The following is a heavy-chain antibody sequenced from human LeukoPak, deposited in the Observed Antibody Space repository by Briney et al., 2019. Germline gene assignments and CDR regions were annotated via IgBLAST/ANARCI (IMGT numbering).Heavy chain of an antibody. CDR1: GFTFSDYY. CDR3: ARAKGSSGYYQLPIDY. D-gene: IGHD3-22*01. CDR2: ISGGGSTI. J-gene: IGHJ4*02. Sequence: PGGSLRLSCAASGFTFSDYYMSWIRQAPGKGLEWVSYISGGGSTIYYADSVKGRFTIFRDNSKNTLFLQMNSLRVEDTALYYCARAKGSSGYYQLPIDYWGQGILVTVSS. V-gene: IGHV3-11*01.